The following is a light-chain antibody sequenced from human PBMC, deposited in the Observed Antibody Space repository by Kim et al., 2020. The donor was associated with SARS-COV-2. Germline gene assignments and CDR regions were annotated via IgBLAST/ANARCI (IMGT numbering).Light chain of an antibody. J-gene: IGLJ3*02. Sequence: SYELTQPPSVSVSPGQTASITYSGDKLGDKYACWYQQKPGQSPVLVIYQDSKRPSRIPERFSGSNSGNTATLTISGTQAMDEADYYCQAWDSSTWVFGGGTQLTVL. CDR1: KLGDKY. CDR2: QDS. V-gene: IGLV3-1*01. CDR3: QAWDSSTWV.